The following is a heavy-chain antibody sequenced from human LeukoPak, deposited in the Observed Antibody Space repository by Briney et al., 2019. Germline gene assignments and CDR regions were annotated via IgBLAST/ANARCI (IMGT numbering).Heavy chain of an antibody. CDR2: ISDDGSNK. Sequence: PGRSLRLSCAASGFTFSTYGMHWVRQTPDKGLEWVAVISDDGSNKYYADSVKGRLTISRDNSKDTLYLQMNSLRPEDTAVYYCAKAFYSSGNSFLIDYWGQGTLVTVSS. V-gene: IGHV3-30*18. CDR3: AKAFYSSGNSFLIDY. D-gene: IGHD3-22*01. J-gene: IGHJ4*02. CDR1: GFTFSTYG.